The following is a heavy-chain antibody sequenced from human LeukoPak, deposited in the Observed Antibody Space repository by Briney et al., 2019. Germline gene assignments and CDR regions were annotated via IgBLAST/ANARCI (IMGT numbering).Heavy chain of an antibody. CDR3: ARHVWLQPFDY. CDR1: GXAMNSYY. J-gene: IGHJ4*02. V-gene: IGHV4-59*08. CDR2: VYYSGST. D-gene: IGHD3-9*01. Sequence: SETLSLTCSVSGXAMNSYYWSWIRQSPGKGLEWIGYVYYSGSTNYNPSLKSRVTISVDTSKNQFSLKLSSVTAADTAVYYCARHVWLQPFDYWGQGTLVTVSS.